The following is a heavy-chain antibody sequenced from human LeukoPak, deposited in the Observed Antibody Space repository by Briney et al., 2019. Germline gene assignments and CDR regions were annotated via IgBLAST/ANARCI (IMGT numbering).Heavy chain of an antibody. J-gene: IGHJ6*03. V-gene: IGHV3-30*12. CDR2: VENDGGTK. CDR1: GFTFRSLG. Sequence: PGGSLRLSCAASGFTFRSLGMHWVRQAPGKGLEWVAFVENDGGTKYYADSGKGRFTISRDNSKNTLFLQMNSLRAEDTAVYYCARVYYGSGSLHYYYYYMDVWGKGTTVTISS. D-gene: IGHD3-10*01. CDR3: ARVYYGSGSLHYYYYYMDV.